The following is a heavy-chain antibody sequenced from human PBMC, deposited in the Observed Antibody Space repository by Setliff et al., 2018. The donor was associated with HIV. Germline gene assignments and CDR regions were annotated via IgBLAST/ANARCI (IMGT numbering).Heavy chain of an antibody. CDR1: GGTFSRYT. CDR2: ISTYNGNT. D-gene: IGHD3-10*01. V-gene: IGHV1-18*01. Sequence: GASVKVSCKASGGTFSRYTVSWVRQAPGQGLEWMGWISTYNGNTNYAQKFQGRVTLTTDTSTNTAYMELRGLKSDDTAMYYCARDSEAGVWGQGTLVTVSS. CDR3: ARDSEAGV. J-gene: IGHJ4*02.